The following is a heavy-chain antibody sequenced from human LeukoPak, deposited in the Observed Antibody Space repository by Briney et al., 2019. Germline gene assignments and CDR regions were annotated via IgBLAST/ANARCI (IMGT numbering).Heavy chain of an antibody. CDR2: IYYSGST. D-gene: IGHD3-22*01. CDR1: GGSISSGGYY. J-gene: IGHJ4*02. V-gene: IGHV4-31*03. CDR3: GYFCRKKAKGEKGNTFNY. Sequence: SETLSLTCTVSGGSISSGGYYWSWIRQHPGKGLEWIGYIYYSGSTYYNPSLKSRVTISVDTSKNQFSLKLSSVTAADTAADTPGYFCRKKAKGEKGNTFNYWGKET.